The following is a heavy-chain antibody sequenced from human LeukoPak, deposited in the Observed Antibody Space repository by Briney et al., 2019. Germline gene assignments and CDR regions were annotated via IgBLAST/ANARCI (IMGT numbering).Heavy chain of an antibody. D-gene: IGHD6-13*01. CDR3: AKDQDLQLVGDY. CDR1: GFTFSSYA. V-gene: IGHV3-23*01. Sequence: GGSLRLSCAASGFTFSSYAMSWVRQAPGKGLEWVSDISGSGGTTHYADSVQGRFTISRDNSKNTLYLQMDSLRAEDSTVYYCAKDQDLQLVGDYWGQGTLVSVSS. J-gene: IGHJ4*02. CDR2: ISGSGGTT.